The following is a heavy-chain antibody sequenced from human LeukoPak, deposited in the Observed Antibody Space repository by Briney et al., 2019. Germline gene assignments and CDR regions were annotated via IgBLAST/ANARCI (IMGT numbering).Heavy chain of an antibody. CDR1: GSYW. CDR3: VSFYESY. J-gene: IGHJ4*02. V-gene: IGHV3-74*01. D-gene: IGHD2/OR15-2a*01. CDR2: INSDGSWT. Sequence: GGSLRLSCAASGSYWMHWVRQAPGEGLVWVSHINSDGSWTSYADSMKGRFTISKDNAKNTVYLQMNNLRAEDTAVYYCVSFYESYWGRGTLVTVSS.